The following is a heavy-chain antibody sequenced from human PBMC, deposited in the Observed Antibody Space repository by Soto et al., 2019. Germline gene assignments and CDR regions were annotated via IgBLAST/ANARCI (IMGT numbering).Heavy chain of an antibody. CDR1: GFTFSSYE. Sequence: QVQLVESGGGVVQPGRSLRLSCAASGFTFSSYEMHWVRQAPGKGLEWVAVISYDGSNKNYADSVKGRFTISRDNSKNTLYLQMNSLRAEDTAVYYCAEGIRLDLWGQGTLVTVSS. V-gene: IGHV3-30-3*01. CDR2: ISYDGSNK. CDR3: AEGIRLDL. D-gene: IGHD3-10*01. J-gene: IGHJ5*02.